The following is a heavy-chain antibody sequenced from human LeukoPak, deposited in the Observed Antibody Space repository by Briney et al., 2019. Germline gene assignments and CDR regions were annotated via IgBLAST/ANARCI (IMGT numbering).Heavy chain of an antibody. CDR1: GYTFTNYG. J-gene: IGHJ6*02. CDR3: ARILRIAAAGSLFYYYAMDV. CDR2: ISAYNGDT. Sequence: ASVKVSCKASGYTFTNYGIIWVRQAPGQGLEWMGWISAYNGDTNYAQKLRGRVTMTTDTSTSTAYMELRSLKSDDTAVFFCARILRIAAAGSLFYYYAMDVWGQGTTVTVSS. D-gene: IGHD6-13*01. V-gene: IGHV1-18*01.